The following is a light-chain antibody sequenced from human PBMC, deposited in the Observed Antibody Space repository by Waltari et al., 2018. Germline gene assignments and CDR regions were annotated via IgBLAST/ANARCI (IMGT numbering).Light chain of an antibody. Sequence: DIQMTQSPSPLSASVGDRSTITCRASQGISNSLAWYQQKPGKAPKLLLYGASRLESGVPPRFSGSGSGTDYTLTISSLQPDDFATYYCQQYYFTPYTFGQGTKLDIK. CDR3: QQYYFTPYT. CDR1: QGISNS. CDR2: GAS. V-gene: IGKV1-NL1*01. J-gene: IGKJ2*01.